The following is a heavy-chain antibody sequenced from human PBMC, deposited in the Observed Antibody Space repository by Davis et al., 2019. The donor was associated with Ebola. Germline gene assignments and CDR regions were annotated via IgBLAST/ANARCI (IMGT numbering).Heavy chain of an antibody. CDR1: GGSISSSNW. CDR3: ARIKIFGVVITRGYFDY. J-gene: IGHJ4*02. D-gene: IGHD3-3*01. V-gene: IGHV4-4*02. CDR2: IYHSGST. Sequence: MPSETLSLTCAVSGGSISSSNWWSWVRQPPGKGLEWIGEIYHSGSTNYNPSLKSRVTISVDKSKNQFSLKLSSVTAADTAVYYCARIKIFGVVITRGYFDYWGQGTLVTVSS.